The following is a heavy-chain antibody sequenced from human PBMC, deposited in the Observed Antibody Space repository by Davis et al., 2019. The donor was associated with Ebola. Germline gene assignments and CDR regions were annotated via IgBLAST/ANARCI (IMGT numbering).Heavy chain of an antibody. D-gene: IGHD2-15*01. CDR3: TRGIARRRSGSWFDP. J-gene: IGHJ5*02. CDR1: GYSFTYYA. V-gene: IGHV1-3*01. Sequence: AASVKVSCKASGYSFTYYAMHWVRQAPGQRLEWMGWINSGNGNTEYSQKFQGRVTMTRDTSITTAYMELSSLSSDDTAVYYCTRGIARRRSGSWFDPWGQGTPVTVSS. CDR2: INSGNGNT.